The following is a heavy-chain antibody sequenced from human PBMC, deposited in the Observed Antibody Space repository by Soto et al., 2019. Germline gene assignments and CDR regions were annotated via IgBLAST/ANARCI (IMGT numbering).Heavy chain of an antibody. V-gene: IGHV3-7*01. CDR1: GITFSSYW. CDR3: ARAECAAADSNNWFDP. CDR2: IKQDGREK. J-gene: IGHJ5*02. D-gene: IGHD6-13*01. Sequence: GGSLRLSCAASGITFSSYWMSWVRQAPGKGLEWVANIKQDGREKYYGDSVRGRFTTSRDNAKNSLYLQMNSLRAEDTAVYYCARAECAAADSNNWFDPWGQGTLVTVSS.